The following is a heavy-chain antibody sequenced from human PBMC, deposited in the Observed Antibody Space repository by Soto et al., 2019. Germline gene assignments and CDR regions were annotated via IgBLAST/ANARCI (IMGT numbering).Heavy chain of an antibody. D-gene: IGHD1-20*01. CDR1: GFTFSSYW. CDR2: INSDGSST. J-gene: IGHJ4*02. Sequence: EGSLRLSCAASGFTFSSYWMHWVRQAPGKGLVWVSRINSDGSSTSYADSVKGRLTISRDNAKNTLYLQMNSLRAEDTAVYYCARVVVTGTDFDYWGQGTLVTVSS. V-gene: IGHV3-74*01. CDR3: ARVVVTGTDFDY.